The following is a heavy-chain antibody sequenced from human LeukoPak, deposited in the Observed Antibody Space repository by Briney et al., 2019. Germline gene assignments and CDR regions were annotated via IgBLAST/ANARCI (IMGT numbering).Heavy chain of an antibody. CDR3: VREVVDSFGNYYCYMDV. V-gene: IGHV3-74*01. D-gene: IGHD5-18*01. Sequence: PGGSLRLSRAASGFTFTTYWMHWVRQGPGKGLVWVSGINSDGSTTTYADSVKGRFSISRDNAKDTLYLQMNSLRGDDTAVYYCVREVVDSFGNYYCYMDVWGKGTTVTVSS. J-gene: IGHJ6*03. CDR1: GFTFTTYW. CDR2: INSDGSTT.